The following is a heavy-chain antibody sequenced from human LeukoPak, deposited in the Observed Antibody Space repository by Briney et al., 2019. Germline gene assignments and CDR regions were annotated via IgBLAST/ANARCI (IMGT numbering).Heavy chain of an antibody. CDR2: IFHSGTT. CDR1: GYSISDGYY. V-gene: IGHV4-38-2*02. J-gene: IGHJ3*02. D-gene: IGHD5-12*01. CDR3: ARDGDISAINAFDI. Sequence: ASETLSLTCTVSGYSISDGYYWGWIRQPPGKGLEWIASIFHSGTTYYNPSLKSRVTISADTSKNQFSLKLSSVTAAGTAVFYCARDGDISAINAFDIWGQGTMVTVSS.